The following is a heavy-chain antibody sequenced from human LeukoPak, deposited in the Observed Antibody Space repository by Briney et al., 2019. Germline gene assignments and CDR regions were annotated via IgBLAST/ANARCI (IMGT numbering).Heavy chain of an antibody. CDR2: IYYSGST. Sequence: PSQTLSLTCTVSGGSISSGDYYWSWIRQPPGKGLEWIGYIYYSGSTYYNPSLKSRVTISVVTSKNQFSLKLSSVTAADTAVYYCARDGYYGSGSPHYMDVWGKGTTVTVSS. V-gene: IGHV4-30-4*08. CDR3: ARDGYYGSGSPHYMDV. J-gene: IGHJ6*03. CDR1: GGSISSGDYY. D-gene: IGHD3-10*01.